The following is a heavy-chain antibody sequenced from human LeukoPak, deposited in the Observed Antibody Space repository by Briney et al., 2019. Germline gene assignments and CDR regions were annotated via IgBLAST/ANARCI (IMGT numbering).Heavy chain of an antibody. J-gene: IGHJ4*02. Sequence: GESLKISCKGSGYNLTPYWIGWVRQMPGIGLEWMGIIYPGDSDTRYSPSFQGQVTMSADRSINTAYLQWSSLKASDTAMYYCARTDGAYFDYWGQGTLVTVSS. D-gene: IGHD3-10*01. V-gene: IGHV5-51*01. CDR2: IYPGDSDT. CDR1: GYNLTPYW. CDR3: ARTDGAYFDY.